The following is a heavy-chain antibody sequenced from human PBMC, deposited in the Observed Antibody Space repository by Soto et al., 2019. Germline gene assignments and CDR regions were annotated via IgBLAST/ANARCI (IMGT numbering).Heavy chain of an antibody. CDR1: GGSISSYY. CDR2: IYYSGST. V-gene: IGHV4-59*01. Sequence: PSETLSLTCTVSGGSISSYYWSWIRQPPGKGLEWIGYIYYSGSTNYNPSLKSRVTISVDTSKNQFSLKLSSVTAADTAVYYCARARGPGPAVAATYYYYGMDVWGQGTTVTVSS. D-gene: IGHD2-15*01. J-gene: IGHJ6*02. CDR3: ARARGPGPAVAATYYYYGMDV.